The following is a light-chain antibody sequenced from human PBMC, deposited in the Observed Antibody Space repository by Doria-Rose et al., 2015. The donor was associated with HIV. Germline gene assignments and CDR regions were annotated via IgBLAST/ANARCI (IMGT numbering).Light chain of an antibody. CDR1: QSISAW. Sequence: SQSISAWLAWYQQKPGKAPKLLIYKASSLESRVPSRFSGSGSGTEFTLTITSLQPDDFATYFCQRYNRPWTFGQGTKVEIK. CDR3: QRYNRPWT. V-gene: IGKV1-5*03. J-gene: IGKJ1*01. CDR2: KAS.